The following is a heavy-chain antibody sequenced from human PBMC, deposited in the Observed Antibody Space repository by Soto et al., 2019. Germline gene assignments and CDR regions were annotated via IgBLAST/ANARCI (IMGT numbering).Heavy chain of an antibody. J-gene: IGHJ4*02. CDR1: GFAFSSYA. CDR2: ISPQGGST. D-gene: IGHD2-21*01. CDR3: VNMMIARGAFDF. Sequence: VGSLRLSCSASGFAFSSYAMHWVRQTPGKGLEYVSAISPQGGSTYYADSVKGRFTISRDDSKNTVYLQMSSLRPDDTAVYYCVNMMIARGAFDFWGQGTLVTVSS. V-gene: IGHV3-64D*06.